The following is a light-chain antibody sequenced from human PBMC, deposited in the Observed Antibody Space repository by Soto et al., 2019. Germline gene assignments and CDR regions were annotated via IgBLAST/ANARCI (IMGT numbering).Light chain of an antibody. CDR2: GNN. Sequence: QSVLTQPPSVSGAPGQRVTISCTGSSSNIGAGYDVHWYQRLPGAAPKVLIYGNNNRPSGVPDRFSGSKSGTSASLAITGLQAEDEADSYCQSYDSSLSGSYVFGTRTKLTVL. CDR3: QSYDSSLSGSYV. V-gene: IGLV1-40*01. J-gene: IGLJ1*01. CDR1: SSNIGAGYD.